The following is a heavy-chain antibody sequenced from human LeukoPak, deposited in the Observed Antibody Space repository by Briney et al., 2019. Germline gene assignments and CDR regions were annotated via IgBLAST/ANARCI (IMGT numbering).Heavy chain of an antibody. Sequence: GGSLRLSCAASGFTFDDYAMHWVRQAPGKGLEWVSGISWNSGSIGYADSVKGRITISRDNAKNSLYLQMNSLRAEDTAVYYCARRRYNWNAIDYWGQGTLVTVSS. V-gene: IGHV3-9*01. CDR1: GFTFDDYA. D-gene: IGHD1-20*01. CDR2: ISWNSGSI. CDR3: ARRRYNWNAIDY. J-gene: IGHJ4*02.